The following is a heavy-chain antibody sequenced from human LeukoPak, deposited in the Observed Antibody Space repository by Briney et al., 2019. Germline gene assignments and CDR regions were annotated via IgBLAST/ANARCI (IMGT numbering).Heavy chain of an antibody. V-gene: IGHV4-59*08. CDR1: GGSISSYY. CDR2: IYYNGST. D-gene: IGHD3-10*01. Sequence: PSETLSLTCSVSGGSISSYYWSWIRQPPGKGLEWIGYIYYNGSTSYSPSLRSRVTISVDTSKNQFSLKLRSVTAADTAVYYCAKTTSRLGEPSFFDYWGQGTLVTVSS. J-gene: IGHJ4*02. CDR3: AKTTSRLGEPSFFDY.